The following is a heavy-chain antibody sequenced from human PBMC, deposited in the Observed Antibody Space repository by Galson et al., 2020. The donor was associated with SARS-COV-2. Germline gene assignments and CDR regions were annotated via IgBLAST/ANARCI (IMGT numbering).Heavy chain of an antibody. V-gene: IGHV3-33*06. Sequence: GGSLRLSCAASGFTFSSYGMHWVRQAPGKGLEWVAVIWYDGSNKYYADSVKGRFTISRDNSKNTLYLQMNSLRAEDTAVYYCAKDSSLDGYCSGGSWYFGSDAFDIWGQGTMVTVSS. J-gene: IGHJ3*02. D-gene: IGHD2-15*01. CDR2: IWYDGSNK. CDR1: GFTFSSYG. CDR3: AKDSSLDGYCSGGSWYFGSDAFDI.